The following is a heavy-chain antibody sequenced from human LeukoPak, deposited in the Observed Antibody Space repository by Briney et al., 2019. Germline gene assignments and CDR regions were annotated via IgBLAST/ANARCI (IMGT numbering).Heavy chain of an antibody. CDR2: MSYDGSNK. J-gene: IGHJ4*02. V-gene: IGHV3-30-3*01. CDR3: ATYGYSVDY. Sequence: PGGSLRLSCAASGFTFSSYAMHWVRQAPGKGLEWVAVMSYDGSNKYYADSVKGRFTISRDNSKNTLYLQMNSLRAEDTAVYYCATYGYSVDYWGQGTLVTVSS. D-gene: IGHD3-22*01. CDR1: GFTFSSYA.